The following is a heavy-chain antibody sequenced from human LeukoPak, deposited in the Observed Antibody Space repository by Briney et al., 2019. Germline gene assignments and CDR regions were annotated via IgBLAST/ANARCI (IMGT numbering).Heavy chain of an antibody. J-gene: IGHJ3*02. CDR1: GFTFSSYS. Sequence: PGGSLRLSCAASGFTFSSYSMNWVRQAPGKGLEWVANIKQDGSEKYYVGSVRGRFTISRDNAQNSLYLQMNSLRAEDTAVYYCARFVDSGIYAFDIWGQGTMVTVSS. D-gene: IGHD3/OR15-3a*01. V-gene: IGHV3-7*01. CDR2: IKQDGSEK. CDR3: ARFVDSGIYAFDI.